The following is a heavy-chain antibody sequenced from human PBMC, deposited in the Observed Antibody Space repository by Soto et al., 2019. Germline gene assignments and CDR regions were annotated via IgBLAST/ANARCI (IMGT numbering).Heavy chain of an antibody. CDR1: GFTFSSYG. CDR2: IWYDGSNK. CDR3: ARAILNYDSSGYPFDY. D-gene: IGHD3-22*01. V-gene: IGHV3-33*01. J-gene: IGHJ4*02. Sequence: LRLSCAASGFTFSSYGMHWVRQAPGRGLEWVAVIWYDGSNKYYADSVKGRFSISRDNSKNTLYLQMNSLRAEDTAVYYCARAILNYDSSGYPFDYWGQGTLVTVSS.